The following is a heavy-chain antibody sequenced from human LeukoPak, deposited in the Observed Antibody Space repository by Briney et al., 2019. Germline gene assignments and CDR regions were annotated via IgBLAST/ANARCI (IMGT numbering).Heavy chain of an antibody. CDR1: GFTFSSYE. D-gene: IGHD3-9*01. V-gene: IGHV3-48*03. Sequence: GGSLRLSCAASGFTFSSYEMNWVRQAPGKGLEWVSYISSSGSTIYYADSVKGRFTISRDNAKNSLYLQMNSLRAEDTAVYYCARDSSQYYDILTGYRGYYGMDVWGQGTTVTVSS. CDR2: ISSSGSTI. J-gene: IGHJ6*02. CDR3: ARDSSQYYDILTGYRGYYGMDV.